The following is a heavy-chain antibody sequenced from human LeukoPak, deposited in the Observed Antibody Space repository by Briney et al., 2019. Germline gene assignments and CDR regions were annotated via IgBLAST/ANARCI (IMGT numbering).Heavy chain of an antibody. Sequence: PGGSMRLSCGASGSSFTTAWTRWVSPAPGKGLEWVARIKSDGAVDYASPVKGRLTISKDYSKDTLYLQMNRLKVEDTAVYYCVIDDYYDYSGTREADYFDYWGQGTLVTVSS. V-gene: IGHV3-15*01. D-gene: IGHD3-22*01. CDR2: IKSDGAV. J-gene: IGHJ4*02. CDR1: GSSFTTAW. CDR3: VIDDYYDYSGTREADYFDY.